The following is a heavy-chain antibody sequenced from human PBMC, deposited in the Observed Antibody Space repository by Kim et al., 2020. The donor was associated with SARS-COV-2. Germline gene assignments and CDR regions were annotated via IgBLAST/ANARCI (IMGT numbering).Heavy chain of an antibody. CDR3: ARGGGYNYDF. D-gene: IGHD1-1*01. CDR2: GQN. J-gene: IGHJ4*02. Sequence: GQNTYNPSLKRRTPIPIAPSKKQFSLRLNSVTAADTAVYYCARGGGYNYDFWGQGILVTVSS. V-gene: IGHV4-61*02.